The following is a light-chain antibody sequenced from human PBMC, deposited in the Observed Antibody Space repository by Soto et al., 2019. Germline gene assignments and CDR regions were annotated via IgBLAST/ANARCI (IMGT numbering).Light chain of an antibody. CDR1: QSASSRY. CDR3: QQYGSSPWT. V-gene: IGKV3-20*01. J-gene: IGKJ1*01. Sequence: EIVLTQSPGTLSLSPGERATLSCRAGQSASSRYLAWYQQKPGQAPRLLIYGASSRATGIPDRFSGSGSGTDFTLTISRLEPEDFAGYYCQQYGSSPWTFGQGTKVEFK. CDR2: GAS.